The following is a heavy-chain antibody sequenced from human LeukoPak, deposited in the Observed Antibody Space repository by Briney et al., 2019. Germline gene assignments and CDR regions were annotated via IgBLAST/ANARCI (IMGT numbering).Heavy chain of an antibody. CDR1: GGSISSGDYY. CDR2: IYYSGST. V-gene: IGHV4-30-4*01. CDR3: ARCRSIRPVYDYVWGSYRYSNWFDP. Sequence: KPSQTLSLTCTVSGGSISSGDYYWSWIRQPPGKGLEWIGYIYYSGSTYYNPSLKSRVTISVDTSKNQFSLKLSSVTAADTAVYYCARCRSIRPVYDYVWGSYRYSNWFDPWGQGTLVTVSS. D-gene: IGHD3-16*02. J-gene: IGHJ5*02.